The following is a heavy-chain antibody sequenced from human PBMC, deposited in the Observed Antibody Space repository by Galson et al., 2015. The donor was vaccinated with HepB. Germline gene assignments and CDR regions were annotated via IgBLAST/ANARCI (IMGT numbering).Heavy chain of an antibody. Sequence: SVKVSCKASGYTFTSYGISWVRQAPGQGLEWMGWISTYNGNTNYAQKLQGRVTMTTDTSTSTAYMELRSLRSDDAAVYYCARVPSARSYLGLEFKVTYYYYGMDVWGQGTTVTVSS. CDR3: ARVPSARSYLGLEFKVTYYYYGMDV. J-gene: IGHJ6*02. CDR1: GYTFTSYG. V-gene: IGHV1-18*01. D-gene: IGHD3-10*01. CDR2: ISTYNGNT.